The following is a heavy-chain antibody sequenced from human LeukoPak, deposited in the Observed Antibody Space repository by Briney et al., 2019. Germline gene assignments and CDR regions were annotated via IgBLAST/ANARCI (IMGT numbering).Heavy chain of an antibody. CDR2: IIPILGIA. D-gene: IGHD3-3*01. CDR1: GGTFSSYT. CDR3: ARDLNDFWSGNNWFDP. V-gene: IGHV1-69*04. Sequence: SVKVSCKASGGTFSSYTISWVRQAPGQGLEWMGRIIPILGIANYAQKFQGRVTITADKFTSTACMELSSLRSEDTAVYYCARDLNDFWSGNNWFDPWGQGTLVTVSS. J-gene: IGHJ5*02.